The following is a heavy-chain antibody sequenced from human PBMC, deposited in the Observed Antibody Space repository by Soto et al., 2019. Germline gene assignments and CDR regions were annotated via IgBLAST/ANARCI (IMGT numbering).Heavy chain of an antibody. CDR3: ARDRRSGHNYYYGMDV. D-gene: IGHD3-10*01. Sequence: ASVKVSCKASGYTFTGYYMHWVRQAPGQGLEWMGWINPNSGGTNYAQKFQGWVAMTRDTSISTAYMELSRLRSDDTAVYYCARDRRSGHNYYYGMDVWGQGTTVTVSS. J-gene: IGHJ6*02. V-gene: IGHV1-2*04. CDR1: GYTFTGYY. CDR2: INPNSGGT.